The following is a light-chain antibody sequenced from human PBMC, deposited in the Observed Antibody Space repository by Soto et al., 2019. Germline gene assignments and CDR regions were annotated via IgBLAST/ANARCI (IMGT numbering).Light chain of an antibody. J-gene: IGKJ1*01. V-gene: IGKV3-20*01. CDR3: QQYGYSPPWK. Sequence: EIVLTQSPATLSLSPGEGATLSCRAIQSVSSNYLAWYQQKPGQAPRLLIYDASTRSTGIPARFRGSGSGTDFTLNISRMEPEDFALYFCQQYGYSPPWKFGQGNKVDI. CDR1: QSVSSNY. CDR2: DAS.